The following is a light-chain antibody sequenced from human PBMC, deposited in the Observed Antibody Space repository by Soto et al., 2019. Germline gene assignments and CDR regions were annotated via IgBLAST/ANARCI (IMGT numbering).Light chain of an antibody. CDR3: QHYNSYSEA. Sequence: DIQMTQFPSTLSAYVGDRVTITCRASQNIRSRLAWFQQKPGKAPKLLIYKASTLKSGVPSRFSGSGSGTEFTLTISSLQPDDFATYYCQHYNSYSEAFGQGTKVDIK. J-gene: IGKJ1*01. CDR1: QNIRSR. CDR2: KAS. V-gene: IGKV1-5*03.